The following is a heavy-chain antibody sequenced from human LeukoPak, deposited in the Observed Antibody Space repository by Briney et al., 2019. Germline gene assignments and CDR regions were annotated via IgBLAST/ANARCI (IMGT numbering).Heavy chain of an antibody. CDR1: GGTFSSYA. V-gene: IGHV1-69*05. CDR2: IIPIFGTA. J-gene: IGHJ6*03. CDR3: ARCGVAAAGTFYYYYYYMDV. Sequence: AASVKVSCKASGGTFSSYAISWVRQASGQGLEWMGGIIPIFGTANYAQKFQGRVTITTDESTSTAYMELSSLRSEDTAVYYCARCGVAAAGTFYYYYYYMDVWGKGTTVTVSS. D-gene: IGHD6-13*01.